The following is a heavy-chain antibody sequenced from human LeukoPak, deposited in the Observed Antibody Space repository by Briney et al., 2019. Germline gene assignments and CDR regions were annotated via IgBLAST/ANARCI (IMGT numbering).Heavy chain of an antibody. V-gene: IGHV5-51*01. D-gene: IGHD5-18*01. J-gene: IGHJ6*03. CDR3: ARRIGYSYGSSYSYYMDV. Sequence: PGESLKISCKGSGYSFTNYWIGWVRQMPGKGLEWMGIIYPGDSDTRYRPSLQGQVTISADKSISTAYLQWSSLKASDTAMYYCARRIGYSYGSSYSYYMDVWGKGITVTVSS. CDR2: IYPGDSDT. CDR1: GYSFTNYW.